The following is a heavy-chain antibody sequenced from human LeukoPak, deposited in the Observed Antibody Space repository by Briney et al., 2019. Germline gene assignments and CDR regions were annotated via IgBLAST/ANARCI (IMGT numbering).Heavy chain of an antibody. J-gene: IGHJ6*02. V-gene: IGHV3-33*08. Sequence: GGSLRLSCAASGFIFSSYGMHWVRQAPGKGLEWVAVIWYDGSNKYYADSVKGRFTISRDNSKNTLYLQMNSLRAEDTAVYYCARDIKAVGWQQPLGYYYYGMDVWGQGTTVTVSS. D-gene: IGHD6-13*01. CDR2: IWYDGSNK. CDR1: GFIFSSYG. CDR3: ARDIKAVGWQQPLGYYYYGMDV.